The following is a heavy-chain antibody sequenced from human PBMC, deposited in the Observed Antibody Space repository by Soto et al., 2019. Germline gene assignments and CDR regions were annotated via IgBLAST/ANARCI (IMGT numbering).Heavy chain of an antibody. CDR1: GGSIVDYY. J-gene: IGHJ5*02. Sequence: SETLSLTCIVSGGSIVDYYCSWIRQPPGKGLEWIGFIYYTGNTRYNPSLGSRVTISLDTSKNQFSLKLTSATAADTAFYYCARDVNRWELRGFFDPWGRGAQVTVSS. CDR3: ARDVNRWELRGFFDP. D-gene: IGHD1-7*01. V-gene: IGHV4-59*01. CDR2: IYYTGNT.